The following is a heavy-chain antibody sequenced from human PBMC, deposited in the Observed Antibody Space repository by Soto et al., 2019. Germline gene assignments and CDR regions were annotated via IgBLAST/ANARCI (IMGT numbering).Heavy chain of an antibody. CDR1: GYTCRSYS. CDR2: LRGYNGNT. CDR3: ARAGVCGCAPACHDMDV. D-gene: IGHD3-16*01. V-gene: IGHV1-18*04. Sequence: SVKTSTKAPGYTCRSYSITWVRQSPGQGLEWMRRLRGYNGNTNYAWTLRGRLTLTLDTSTSKAYMESRSLTTDDTAVYYCARAGVCGCAPACHDMDVWVKLTTFTVSS. J-gene: IGHJ6*01.